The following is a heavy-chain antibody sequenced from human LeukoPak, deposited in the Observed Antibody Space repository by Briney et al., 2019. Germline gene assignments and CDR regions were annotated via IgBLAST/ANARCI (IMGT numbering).Heavy chain of an antibody. CDR3: ARHIGGGIEDMDV. CDR1: GGSICTYY. J-gene: IGHJ6*03. V-gene: IGHV4-59*08. D-gene: IGHD3-16*02. Sequence: PSETLSLTCTVSGGSICTYYWSWVRQSPGKGLEWIGYIYVTGNRYNPYLQSRVTISVDTSRNQFFLKMSSVTAADTAVYYCARHIGGGIEDMDVWGKGTKVTVSS. CDR2: IYVTGN.